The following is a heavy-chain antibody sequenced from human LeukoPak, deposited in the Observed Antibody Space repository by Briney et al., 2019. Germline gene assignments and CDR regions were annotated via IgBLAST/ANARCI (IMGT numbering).Heavy chain of an antibody. CDR1: GVSISSYY. D-gene: IGHD6-13*01. J-gene: IGHJ4*02. Sequence: SETLSLTCTVSGVSISSYYWSWIRQPPGKGLEWIGYIYYSGSTNYNPSLKSRVTISVDTSKNQFSLKLSSVTAADTAVYYCARDAAAGYWGQGTLVTVSS. CDR2: IYYSGST. V-gene: IGHV4-59*01. CDR3: ARDAAAGY.